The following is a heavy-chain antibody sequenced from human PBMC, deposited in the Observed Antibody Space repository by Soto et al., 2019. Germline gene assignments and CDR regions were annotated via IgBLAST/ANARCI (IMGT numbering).Heavy chain of an antibody. J-gene: IGHJ4*02. CDR2: ISYDGSNK. CDR3: AKDRGGYCRSTSCYTAFGY. V-gene: IGHV3-30*18. D-gene: IGHD2-2*02. Sequence: GGSLRLSCAASGFTFSSYGMHWVRRAPGKGLEWVAVISYDGSNKYYADSVKGRFTISRDNSKNTLYLQMNSLRAEDTAVYYCAKDRGGYCRSTSCYTAFGYWGQGTLVTVSS. CDR1: GFTFSSYG.